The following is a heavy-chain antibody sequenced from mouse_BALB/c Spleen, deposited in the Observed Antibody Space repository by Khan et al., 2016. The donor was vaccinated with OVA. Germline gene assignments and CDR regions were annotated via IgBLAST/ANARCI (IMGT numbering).Heavy chain of an antibody. CDR2: INPSSGYT. D-gene: IGHD2-14*01. J-gene: IGHJ3*01. V-gene: IGHV1-4*01. CDR3: ATNYRYPACFDY. Sequence: QVQLQQSGAELARPWASVTMSCKTSGYTFTNYPMHWVKQRPGQGLEWIGYINPSSGYTNYNQKFKDKATLTADKSSSTAYMQLSSLPFDDSAVYYCATNYRYPACFDYWGQGTPVTVSA. CDR1: GYTFTNYP.